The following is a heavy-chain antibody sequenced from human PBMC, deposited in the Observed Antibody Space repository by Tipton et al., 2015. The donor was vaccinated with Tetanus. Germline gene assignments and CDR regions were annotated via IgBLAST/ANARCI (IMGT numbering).Heavy chain of an antibody. CDR1: GFSFGNYK. D-gene: IGHD6-25*01. J-gene: IGHJ4*02. CDR2: ISSTSRYI. V-gene: IGHV3-21*01. Sequence: QLVQSGGGLVKPGGSLRLSCEVSGFSFGNYKMNWVRQGPGRGLEWVSSISSTSRYINYADSVKGRFTISRDNAKNSLFLEMNSLRADDTAVYYCVSGSALDYWGQGTLITVSS. CDR3: VSGSALDY.